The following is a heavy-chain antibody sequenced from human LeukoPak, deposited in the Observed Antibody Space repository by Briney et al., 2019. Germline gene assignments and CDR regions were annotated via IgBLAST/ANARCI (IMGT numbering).Heavy chain of an antibody. V-gene: IGHV3-53*01. CDR1: GFTVSSNY. Sequence: GSLRLSCAASGFTVSSNYMNWVHQAPGKGLEWVSVIYSGGSTYYADSVKGRFTISRDNSKNTLYLQMNSLRAEDTAVYYCARGFKYSSGWYYFDYWGQGTLVTVSS. CDR3: ARGFKYSSGWYYFDY. J-gene: IGHJ4*02. D-gene: IGHD6-19*01. CDR2: IYSGGST.